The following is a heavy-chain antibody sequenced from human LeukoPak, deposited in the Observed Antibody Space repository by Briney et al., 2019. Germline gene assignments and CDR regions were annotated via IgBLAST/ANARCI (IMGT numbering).Heavy chain of an antibody. CDR3: ARAGGSYFSTTDY. Sequence: ASVKVSCKASGYTFTSYDINWVRQAPGQGLEWMGIINPSGGSTSYAQKLQGRVTMTRDMSTGTVYMELSSLRSEDTAVYYCARAGGSYFSTTDYWGQGTLVTVSS. CDR2: INPSGGST. D-gene: IGHD1-26*01. V-gene: IGHV1-46*01. CDR1: GYTFTSYD. J-gene: IGHJ4*02.